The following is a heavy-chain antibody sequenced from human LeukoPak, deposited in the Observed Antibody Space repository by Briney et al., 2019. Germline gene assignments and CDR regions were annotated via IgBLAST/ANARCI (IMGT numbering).Heavy chain of an antibody. CDR2: INHSGST. CDR1: GGSLSDYY. J-gene: IGHJ6*03. D-gene: IGHD2-8*01. Sequence: SETLSPTCAVYGGSLSDYYWSWIRQSPGKGLEWIGEINHSGSTNYNPSLKSRVTISVDTSKNQFSLKLSSVTAADTAVYYCARMVGYCTNGVCYFRPTIYYYYYYMDVWGKGTTVTVSS. CDR3: ARMVGYCTNGVCYFRPTIYYYYYYMDV. V-gene: IGHV4-34*01.